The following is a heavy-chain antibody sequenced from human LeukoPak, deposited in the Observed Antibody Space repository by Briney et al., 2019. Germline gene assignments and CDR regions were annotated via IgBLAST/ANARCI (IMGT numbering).Heavy chain of an antibody. Sequence: GGSLRLSRAASGFSLSGYWMTWVRQAPGKGLEWVARLNADGAEQNYVDSVTGRFTMSRDNAKNSLDLQMNSLRVEDTAVYYCARGGYSFDYLGQGTLVAVSS. D-gene: IGHD5-18*01. J-gene: IGHJ4*02. CDR2: LNADGAEQ. CDR1: GFSLSGYW. CDR3: ARGGYSFDY. V-gene: IGHV3-7*01.